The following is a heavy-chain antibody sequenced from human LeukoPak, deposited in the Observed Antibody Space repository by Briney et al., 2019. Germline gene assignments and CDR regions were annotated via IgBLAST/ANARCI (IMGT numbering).Heavy chain of an antibody. D-gene: IGHD3/OR15-3a*01. Sequence: SETLSLNCTVSGNSISSSSYYWGWIRQPPGKGLEWIGSIYYSGSTYYNPSLKSRVTISVDTSKNQFSLNLSSVTAADTAVYYCARQEIGLRSFDPWGQGTLVTVSS. V-gene: IGHV4-39*01. CDR3: ARQEIGLRSFDP. J-gene: IGHJ5*02. CDR1: GNSISSSSYY. CDR2: IYYSGST.